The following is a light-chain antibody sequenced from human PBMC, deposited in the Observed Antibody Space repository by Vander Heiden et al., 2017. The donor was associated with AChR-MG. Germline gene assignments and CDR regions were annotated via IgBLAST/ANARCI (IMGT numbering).Light chain of an antibody. CDR3: KQYVRSLVT. V-gene: IGKV3-20*01. CDR2: GAS. CDR1: QSVGSSY. Sequence: EIVLTPSPGTPSLSAAECCTPTRSAIQSVGSSYLAWYQQKPGQAPRLLIYGASSRATGIPDRFSGSGSGTDFTLKISRVEAEDVAVYYCKQYVRSLVTFGQRTRLEIK. J-gene: IGKJ5*01.